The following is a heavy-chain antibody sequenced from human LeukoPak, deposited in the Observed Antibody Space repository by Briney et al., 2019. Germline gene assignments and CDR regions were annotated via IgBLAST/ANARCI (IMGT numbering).Heavy chain of an antibody. V-gene: IGHV4-31*03. J-gene: IGHJ5*02. CDR1: GGSISSGGYY. CDR2: IYYSGST. CDR3: ARVDGEVGINWFDP. Sequence: PSETLSLTCTVSGGSISSGGYYWSWIRQHPGKGLEWIGYIYYSGSTYYNPSLKSRVTISVDTSKNQFSLKLSSVTAADPAVYYCARVDGEVGINWFDPWGQGTLVTVSS. D-gene: IGHD2-21*01.